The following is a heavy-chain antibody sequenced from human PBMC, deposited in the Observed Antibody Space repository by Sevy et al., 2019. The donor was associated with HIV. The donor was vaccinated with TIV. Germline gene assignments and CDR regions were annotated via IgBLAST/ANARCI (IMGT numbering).Heavy chain of an antibody. CDR2: IFSSGST. CDR3: VSLFLSYRSGWSYFDY. Sequence: GGSLRLSCATPEFTAIDNYITWVRQAPGKGLEGASVIFSSGSTYYADSAKGRFTISRDNSKNTVDLQMNSVRAEDTAVYYCVSLFLSYRSGWSYFDYWGQGTLVTVSS. CDR1: EFTAIDNY. J-gene: IGHJ4*02. V-gene: IGHV3-66*02. D-gene: IGHD6-19*01.